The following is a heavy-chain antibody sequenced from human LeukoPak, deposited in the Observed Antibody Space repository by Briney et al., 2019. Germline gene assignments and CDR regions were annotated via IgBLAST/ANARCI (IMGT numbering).Heavy chain of an antibody. J-gene: IGHJ4*02. CDR3: VRRDNTGWNYFDY. CDR1: GGSINSHY. CDR2: IYDKGST. Sequence: PPETLSLTCTVSGGSINSHYWSWIRQPPGKGLEWIGDIYDKGSTNYNPSLKSRVTISVDTSKNHLSLKLTSVLAADTAIYYCVRRDNTGWNYFDYWGQGILVTVSS. V-gene: IGHV4-59*08. D-gene: IGHD6-19*01.